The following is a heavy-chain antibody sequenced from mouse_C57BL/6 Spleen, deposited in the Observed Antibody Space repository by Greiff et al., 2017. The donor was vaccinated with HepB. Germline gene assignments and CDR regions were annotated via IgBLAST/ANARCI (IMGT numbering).Heavy chain of an antibody. J-gene: IGHJ4*01. CDR2: ISSGSSTI. D-gene: IGHD2-1*01. CDR3: ARGGIYYWAMDY. Sequence: EVKLVESGGGLVKPGGSLKLSCAASGFTFSDYGMHWVRQAPEKGLEWVAYISSGSSTIYYADTVKGRFTISRDNAKNTLFLQMTSLRSEDSAMYYCARGGIYYWAMDYWGQGTSVTVSS. CDR1: GFTFSDYG. V-gene: IGHV5-17*01.